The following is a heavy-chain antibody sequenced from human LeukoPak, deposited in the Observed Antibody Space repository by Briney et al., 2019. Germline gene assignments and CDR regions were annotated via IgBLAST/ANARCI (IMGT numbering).Heavy chain of an antibody. Sequence: GGSLRLSCAASGFTFDDYTMHWVRQAPGKGLEWVSLISWDGGSTYYADSVKGRFTISRDNSKNSLYLQMNSLRTEDTALYYCAKGPYSSSPYYYYYYMDVWGKGTTVTVSS. CDR3: AKGPYSSSPYYYYYYMDV. CDR2: ISWDGGST. V-gene: IGHV3-43*01. CDR1: GFTFDDYT. J-gene: IGHJ6*03. D-gene: IGHD6-6*01.